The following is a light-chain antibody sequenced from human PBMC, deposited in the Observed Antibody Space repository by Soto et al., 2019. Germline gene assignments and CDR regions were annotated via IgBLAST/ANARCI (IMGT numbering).Light chain of an antibody. CDR1: QSVSSY. CDR2: DAS. J-gene: IGKJ4*01. Sequence: EIVLTQSPATLSLSPGERATLSCRASQSVSSYLAWYQQKPGQAPRLLIYDASNRATGIPARFSGSGSGTDFTLTISSLEPEDLAVDYCQQRSNWPPGLTFGGGTKGEIK. CDR3: QQRSNWPPGLT. V-gene: IGKV3-11*01.